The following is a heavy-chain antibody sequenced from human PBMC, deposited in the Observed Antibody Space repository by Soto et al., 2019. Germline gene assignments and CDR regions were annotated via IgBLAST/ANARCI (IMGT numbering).Heavy chain of an antibody. Sequence: PGGSLRLSCAASGFTFSSYGMHWVRQAPGKGLEWVAVISYDGSNKYYADSVKGRFTISRDNSKNTLYLQMNSLRAEDTAVYYCAKDSNPLCYEGATYDYWGQGTLVTVSS. V-gene: IGHV3-30*18. CDR2: ISYDGSNK. J-gene: IGHJ4*02. CDR1: GFTFSSYG. CDR3: AKDSNPLCYEGATYDY. D-gene: IGHD2-2*01.